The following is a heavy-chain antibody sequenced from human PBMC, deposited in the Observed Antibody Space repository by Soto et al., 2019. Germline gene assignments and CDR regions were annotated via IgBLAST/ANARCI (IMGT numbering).Heavy chain of an antibody. V-gene: IGHV4-31*03. D-gene: IGHD4-17*01. Sequence: SETLSLTCTVAGGSISSGGYYWSWIRQHPGKGLEWIGYIYYSGSTYYNPSLKSRVTISVDTSKNQFSLKLNSVTAADTAVYYCASSTVTRYYCDYWGQGTLVTVSS. CDR1: GGSISSGGYY. CDR2: IYYSGST. CDR3: ASSTVTRYYCDY. J-gene: IGHJ4*02.